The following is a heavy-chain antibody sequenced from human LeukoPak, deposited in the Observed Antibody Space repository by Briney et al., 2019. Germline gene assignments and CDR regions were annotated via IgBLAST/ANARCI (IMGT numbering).Heavy chain of an antibody. V-gene: IGHV3-43*02. CDR3: AKDIGNGWSFDY. CDR1: GFTFHNYA. Sequence: GGSLRLSGAASGFTFHNYAMHWVRQAPGRSLEWVALVKGGGATTYADSVKGRFTISRDNSKNSLYLQMNSLRSEDTALYFCAKDIGNGWSFDYWGQGILVTVSS. CDR2: VKGGGATT. J-gene: IGHJ4*02. D-gene: IGHD6-19*01.